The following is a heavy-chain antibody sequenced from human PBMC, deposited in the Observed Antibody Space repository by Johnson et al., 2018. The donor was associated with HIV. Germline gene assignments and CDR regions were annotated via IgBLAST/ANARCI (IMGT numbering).Heavy chain of an antibody. V-gene: IGHV3-23*04. CDR1: GFTVSSNY. CDR3: ATIDAFDI. J-gene: IGHJ3*02. Sequence: VQLVESGGGLIQPGGSLRLSCAASGFTVSSNYMGWVRQAPGKGLEWVSAISGSGGSTYYADSVKGRFTISRDNSKNTLYLQMNSLRAEDTAVYYCATIDAFDIWGQGTMVTVSS. CDR2: ISGSGGST.